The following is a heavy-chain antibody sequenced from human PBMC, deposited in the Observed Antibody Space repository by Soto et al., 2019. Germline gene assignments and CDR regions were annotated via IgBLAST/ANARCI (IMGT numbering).Heavy chain of an antibody. CDR2: ISAYNGNT. V-gene: IGHV1-18*01. D-gene: IGHD4-17*01. J-gene: IGHJ4*02. CDR1: GYTFTSYG. Sequence: ASVKVSCKASGYTFTSYGISWVRQAPGQGLEWMGWISAYNGNTNYAQKLQGRVTMTTDTSTSTAYMELRSLRSDDTAVYYCARDPDPYGDQGEGDHDYWGQGTLVTVSS. CDR3: ARDPDPYGDQGEGDHDY.